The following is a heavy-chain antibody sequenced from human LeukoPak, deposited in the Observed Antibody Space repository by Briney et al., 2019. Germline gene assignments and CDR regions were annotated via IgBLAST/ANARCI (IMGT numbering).Heavy chain of an antibody. CDR2: INHSGST. CDR1: GGSFSGYY. CDR3: ARVPNSGYGPFDY. Sequence: PSETLSLTCAVYGGSFSGYYWSWIRQPPGKGLEWIGEINHSGSTNYNPSLKSRVTISVDKSKNQFSLKLNSVTAADTAVYYCARVPNSGYGPFDYWGQGTLVTVSS. V-gene: IGHV4-34*01. D-gene: IGHD5-12*01. J-gene: IGHJ4*02.